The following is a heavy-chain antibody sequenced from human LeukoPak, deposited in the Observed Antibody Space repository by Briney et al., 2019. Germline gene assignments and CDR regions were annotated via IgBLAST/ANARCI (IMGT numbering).Heavy chain of an antibody. Sequence: GGSLRLSCAASGFTFSSYSMNWVRQAPGKGLEWVSSISSSSSYIYYADSVKGRFTISRDNAKNSLYLQMNSLRAEGTAVYYCARGLGIAAASFDYWGQGTLVTVSS. CDR2: ISSSSSYI. D-gene: IGHD6-13*01. CDR1: GFTFSSYS. V-gene: IGHV3-21*01. CDR3: ARGLGIAAASFDY. J-gene: IGHJ4*02.